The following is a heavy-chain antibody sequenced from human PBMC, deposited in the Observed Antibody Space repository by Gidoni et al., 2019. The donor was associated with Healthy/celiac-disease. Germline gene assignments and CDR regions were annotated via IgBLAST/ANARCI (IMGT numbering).Heavy chain of an antibody. J-gene: IGHJ3*02. CDR2: INPNSGGT. D-gene: IGHD2-21*02. V-gene: IGHV1-2*02. CDR3: ARGGPGDWNDAFDI. CDR1: GYTCTGNY. Sequence: QVQLVQSGAEVQKPGASVQVSCKAAGYTCTGNYMHWVRQAPGQGREWMGWINPNSGGTNYAQKFQGRVTMTRDKSISTAYMELSRLRSDDTAVYYGARGGPGDWNDAFDIWGQGTMVTVSS.